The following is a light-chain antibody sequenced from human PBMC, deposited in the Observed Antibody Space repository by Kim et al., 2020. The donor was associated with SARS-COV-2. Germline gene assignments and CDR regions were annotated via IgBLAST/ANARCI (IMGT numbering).Light chain of an antibody. J-gene: IGKJ3*01. CDR3: QQYGSSPKT. Sequence: SPAERATHTCRARQRSSGSYLAVCQRRPGQGPRRLIYRASSRATGSPDRVCSSGSGRDFTLSISRLETEGFAVYYCQQYGSSPKTFGPGAKVDIK. CDR2: RAS. V-gene: IGKV3-20*01. CDR1: QRSSGSY.